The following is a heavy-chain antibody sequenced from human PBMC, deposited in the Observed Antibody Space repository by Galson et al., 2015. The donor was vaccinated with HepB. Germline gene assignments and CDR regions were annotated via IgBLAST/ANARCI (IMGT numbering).Heavy chain of an antibody. CDR3: ARHSDDSSGYYYYYYGMDV. J-gene: IGHJ6*02. V-gene: IGHV5-51*01. D-gene: IGHD3-22*01. Sequence: QSGAEVKKPGESLKISCKGSGYSFTSYWIGWVRQMPGKGLEWMGIIYPGDSDTRYSPSFQGQVTISADKSISTAYLRWSSLKASDTAMYYCARHSDDSSGYYYYYYGMDVWGQGTTVTVSS. CDR1: GYSFTSYW. CDR2: IYPGDSDT.